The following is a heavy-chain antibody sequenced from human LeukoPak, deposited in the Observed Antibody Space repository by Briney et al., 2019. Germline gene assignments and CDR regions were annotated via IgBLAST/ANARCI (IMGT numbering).Heavy chain of an antibody. J-gene: IGHJ5*02. CDR3: ARVARYNWFDP. CDR2: IYSGGGT. Sequence: GGSLRLSCAASGFTVSSNYMSWVRQAPGKGLEWVSVIYSGGGTYYTDSVKGRSTISRDSSKNTLYLQMNSLRAEDTAVYYCARVARYNWFDPWGQGTLVTVSS. CDR1: GFTVSSNY. V-gene: IGHV3-53*01.